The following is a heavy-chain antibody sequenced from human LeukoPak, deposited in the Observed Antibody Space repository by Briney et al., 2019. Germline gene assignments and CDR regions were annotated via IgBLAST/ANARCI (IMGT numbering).Heavy chain of an antibody. CDR1: GYIFTSYG. J-gene: IGHJ4*02. D-gene: IGHD6-19*01. Sequence: ASVKVSCKASGYIFTSYGISWVRQAPGQGLEWMGWISAYNGNTNYAQKLQGRVTMTTDTSTSTAYMELRSLRSDDTAVYYCARDGTGYSSGWLDYWGQGTLVTVSS. CDR2: ISAYNGNT. V-gene: IGHV1-18*01. CDR3: ARDGTGYSSGWLDY.